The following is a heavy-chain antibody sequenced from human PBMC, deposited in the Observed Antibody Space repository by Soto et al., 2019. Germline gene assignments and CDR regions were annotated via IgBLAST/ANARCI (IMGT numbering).Heavy chain of an antibody. J-gene: IGHJ4*02. CDR1: GYVFNHYG. CDR2: TSYDGSNK. V-gene: IGHV3-33*01. Sequence: QVQLVESGGGVVQPGRSLRLSCAASGYVFNHYGLHWVRQAPGKGLEWLTLTSYDGSNKQYADSVKGRFTISRDDSKNTVYLQMNSLRVDDTAVYYCARWGGSRSPGYYSDHWGQGTRVTVSS. CDR3: ARWGGSRSPGYYSDH. D-gene: IGHD3-16*01.